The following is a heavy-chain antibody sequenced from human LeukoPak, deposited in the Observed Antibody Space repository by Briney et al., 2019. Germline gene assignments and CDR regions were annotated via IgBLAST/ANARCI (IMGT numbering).Heavy chain of an antibody. Sequence: GASVKVSCKASGYTFTGYYMHWVRQAPGQGLEWMGWTNPNSGGTNYAQKFQGRVTMTRDTSISTAYMELSRLRSDDTAVYYCARDLYYYDSSGSDWAFDYWGQGTLVTVSS. J-gene: IGHJ4*02. D-gene: IGHD3-22*01. CDR3: ARDLYYYDSSGSDWAFDY. CDR1: GYTFTGYY. CDR2: TNPNSGGT. V-gene: IGHV1-2*02.